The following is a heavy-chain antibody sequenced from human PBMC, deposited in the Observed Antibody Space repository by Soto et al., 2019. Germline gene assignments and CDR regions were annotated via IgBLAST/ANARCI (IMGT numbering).Heavy chain of an antibody. D-gene: IGHD3-3*01. CDR3: ARGSRSSGVTNWFDP. CDR2: ISAYNGNT. CDR1: GYTFTSYG. V-gene: IGHV1-18*01. J-gene: IGHJ5*02. Sequence: ASVKVSCKASGYTFTSYGISWVRQAPGQGLEWMGWISAYNGNTNYAQKLQGRVTMTTDTSTSTAYMELRSLRSDDTAVYYCARGSRSSGVTNWFDPWGQGTLLTVSS.